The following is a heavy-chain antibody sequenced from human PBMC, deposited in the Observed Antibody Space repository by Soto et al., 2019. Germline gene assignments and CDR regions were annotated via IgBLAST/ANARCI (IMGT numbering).Heavy chain of an antibody. Sequence: QVQLVQSGAEVKKPGASVKVSCKASGYTFTSYAMHWVRQAPGQRLEWMGWINAGNGNTKYSQKFQGRVTITRDTSASTAYMELSSLSSEDTAVYYCATTQSGSYYEDFDYWGQGTLVTVSS. CDR1: GYTFTSYA. CDR2: INAGNGNT. V-gene: IGHV1-3*01. J-gene: IGHJ4*02. D-gene: IGHD1-26*01. CDR3: ATTQSGSYYEDFDY.